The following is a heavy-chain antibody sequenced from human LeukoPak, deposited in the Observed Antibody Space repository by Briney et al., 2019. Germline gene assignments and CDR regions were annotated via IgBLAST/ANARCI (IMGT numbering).Heavy chain of an antibody. CDR1: GYTFTGYY. J-gene: IGHJ5*02. D-gene: IGHD2-2*01. V-gene: IGHV1-69*02. CDR3: ARQGIVVVPAAMSANWFDP. Sequence: SVKVSCKASGYTFTGYYMHWVRQAPGQGLEWMGRIIPILGIANYAQKFQGRVTITADKSTSTAYMELSSLRSEDTAVYYCARQGIVVVPAAMSANWFDPWGQGTLVTVSS. CDR2: IIPILGIA.